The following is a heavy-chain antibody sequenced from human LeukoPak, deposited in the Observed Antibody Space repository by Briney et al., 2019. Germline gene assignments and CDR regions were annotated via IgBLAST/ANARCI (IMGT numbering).Heavy chain of an antibody. Sequence: GASVKVSCKASGYTFTSYGISWVRQAPGQGLEWMGWISAYNGNTNYAQKLQGRVTMTTDTSTSTAYMELRSLRSDDTAVYYCARDVLGAAAGTVYHYYHMDVWGKGTTVTVSS. CDR3: ARDVLGAAAGTVYHYYHMDV. D-gene: IGHD6-13*01. CDR1: GYTFTSYG. J-gene: IGHJ6*03. CDR2: ISAYNGNT. V-gene: IGHV1-18*01.